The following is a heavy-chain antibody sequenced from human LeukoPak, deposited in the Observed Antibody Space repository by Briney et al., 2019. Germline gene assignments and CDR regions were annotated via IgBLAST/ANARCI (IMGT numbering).Heavy chain of an antibody. D-gene: IGHD1-1*01. CDR2: ISGSGGST. Sequence: GGSLRLSCAASGFTFDDYAMHWVRQAPGKGLEWVSAISGSGGSTYYADSVKGRFTISRDNSKNTLYLQMNSPRAEDTAVYYCAKDPALEGYYYYGMDVWGQGTTVTVSS. CDR1: GFTFDDYA. CDR3: AKDPALEGYYYYGMDV. V-gene: IGHV3-23*01. J-gene: IGHJ6*02.